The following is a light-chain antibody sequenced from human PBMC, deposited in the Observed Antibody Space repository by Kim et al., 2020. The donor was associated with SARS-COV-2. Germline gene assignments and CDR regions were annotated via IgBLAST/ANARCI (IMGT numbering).Light chain of an antibody. CDR3: LQTNSFPLS. V-gene: IGKV1-12*01. J-gene: IGKJ4*01. CDR2: AAS. Sequence: DIQMTQSPSSVSASVGDRVTITCRASHDVSTWLAWYQHTPGKAPKLLIYAASSLQSGAPPRFSGSGSGTDFTLTISSLLPEDFATYYCLQTNSFPLSFGGGTKLEIK. CDR1: HDVSTW.